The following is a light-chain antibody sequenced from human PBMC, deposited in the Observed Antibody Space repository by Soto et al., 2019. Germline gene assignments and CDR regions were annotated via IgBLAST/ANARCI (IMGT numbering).Light chain of an antibody. CDR1: SSDIGGYDY. CDR2: DVN. Sequence: QSVLTQPASVSGSPGQSITLSCTGTSSDIGGYDYVSWYQRHPGKAPKLIIYDVNNWPSGVSKRFSGSKSGNTASLTISGLQAEDEADYYCTSNASGSSHVVFGGGAKLTVL. J-gene: IGLJ2*01. CDR3: TSNASGSSHVV. V-gene: IGLV2-14*01.